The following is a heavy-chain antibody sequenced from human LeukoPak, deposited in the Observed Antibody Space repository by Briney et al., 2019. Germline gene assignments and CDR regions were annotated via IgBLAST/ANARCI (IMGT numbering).Heavy chain of an antibody. D-gene: IGHD1-26*01. CDR1: GITFSSYG. CDR3: AKDSLRERIVGSTTRGVNDY. V-gene: IGHV3-23*01. CDR2: ISSTGGTT. Sequence: PGGTLRLSCAASGITFSSYGMSWVRQAPGKGLEWVSSISSTGGTTYYADSVKGRFTISRDNSKNTLYLQMNSLRGEDTAVYYCAKDSLRERIVGSTTRGVNDYWGQGTLVTISS. J-gene: IGHJ4*02.